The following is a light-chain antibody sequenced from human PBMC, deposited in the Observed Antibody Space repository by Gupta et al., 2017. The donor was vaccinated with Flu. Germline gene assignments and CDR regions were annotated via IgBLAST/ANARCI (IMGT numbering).Light chain of an antibody. CDR1: SSNIVNND. V-gene: IGLV1-51*02. Sequence: TTTSSGSSSNIVNNDGSWYHQHPGTAPNLLIYKNNKSHAGMADRVSGSMSGTSATLGITALQTGDEAEYYCGEWDSNRSAGKWVFGGGTKLTVL. CDR2: KNN. J-gene: IGLJ3*02. CDR3: GEWDSNRSAGKWV.